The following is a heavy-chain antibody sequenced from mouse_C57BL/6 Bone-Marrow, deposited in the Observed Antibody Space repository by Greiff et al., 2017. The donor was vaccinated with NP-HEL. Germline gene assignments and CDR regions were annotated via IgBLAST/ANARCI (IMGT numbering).Heavy chain of an antibody. D-gene: IGHD2-4*01. Sequence: QVQLQQSGAELVKPGASVKMSCKASGYTFTTYPIEWMKQNHGKSLEWIGNFHPYNDDTKYNEKFKGKATLTVEKSSSTVYLELSRLTSDDSAVYYCAINYDYDDGSYAMDYWGQGTSVTVSS. J-gene: IGHJ4*01. CDR3: AINYDYDDGSYAMDY. CDR2: FHPYNDDT. V-gene: IGHV1-47*01. CDR1: GYTFTTYP.